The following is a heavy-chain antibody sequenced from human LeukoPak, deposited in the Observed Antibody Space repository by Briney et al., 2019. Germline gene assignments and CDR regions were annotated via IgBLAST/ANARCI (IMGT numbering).Heavy chain of an antibody. Sequence: RTGGSLRLSCAASGFTFSSYAMSWVRQAPGKGLEWVSAISGSGGSTYYADSVKGRFTISRDNSKNTLYLQMNSLRAEDTAVYYCAKSFTRDYDFWSGYYNWFDPWGQGTLVTVSS. D-gene: IGHD3-3*01. CDR2: ISGSGGST. CDR1: GFTFSSYA. J-gene: IGHJ5*02. CDR3: AKSFTRDYDFWSGYYNWFDP. V-gene: IGHV3-23*01.